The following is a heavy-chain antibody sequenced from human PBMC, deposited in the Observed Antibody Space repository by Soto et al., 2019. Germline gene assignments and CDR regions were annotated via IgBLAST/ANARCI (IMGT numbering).Heavy chain of an antibody. CDR1: GFTFSSYA. Sequence: QVQLVESGGGVVQPGRSLRLSCAASGFTFSSYAMHWVRQAPGKGLEWVAVISYDGSNKYYADSVKGRFTISRDNSKNTLYLQMNSLRAEDTAVYYCARDPPRMVAVASYYFDYWGQGTLVTVSS. V-gene: IGHV3-30-3*01. D-gene: IGHD6-19*01. CDR3: ARDPPRMVAVASYYFDY. CDR2: ISYDGSNK. J-gene: IGHJ4*02.